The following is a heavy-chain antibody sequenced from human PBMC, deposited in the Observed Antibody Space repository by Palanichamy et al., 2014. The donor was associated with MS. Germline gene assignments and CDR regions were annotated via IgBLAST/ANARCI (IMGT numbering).Heavy chain of an antibody. V-gene: IGHV1-69*09. CDR1: GGTFSSYA. CDR3: ARKRAAAGMDAFDI. Sequence: QVQLVQSGAEVKKPGSSVKVSCKASGGTFSSYAISWVRQAPGQGLEWMGRIIPTLGIANYAQKFQGRVTITADKSTSTAYMELSSLRSEDTAVYYCARKRAAAGMDAFDIWGQGTMVTVSS. D-gene: IGHD6-13*01. J-gene: IGHJ3*02. CDR2: IIPTLGIA.